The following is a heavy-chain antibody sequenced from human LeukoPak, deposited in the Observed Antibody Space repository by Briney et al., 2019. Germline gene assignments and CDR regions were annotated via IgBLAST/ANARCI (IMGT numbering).Heavy chain of an antibody. D-gene: IGHD4-17*01. V-gene: IGHV3-7*01. J-gene: IGHJ4*02. CDR1: GFTFSNYW. CDR3: ARLNDYGDCALDY. Sequence: PGGSLRLSCAASGFTFSNYWMSWVRQAPGKGLEWVANIKQGGSEKYYVDSVKGRFTISRDNAKNSLYLQVNSLRAEDTAVYYCARLNDYGDCALDYWGQGTLVTVSS. CDR2: IKQGGSEK.